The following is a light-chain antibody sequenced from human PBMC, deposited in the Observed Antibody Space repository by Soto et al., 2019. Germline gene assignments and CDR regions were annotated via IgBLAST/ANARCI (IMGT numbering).Light chain of an antibody. CDR3: SSYVSSPKYV. J-gene: IGLJ1*01. V-gene: IGLV2-14*01. CDR1: SSDIGVYNS. Sequence: QSVLTQPAAVSGSLGQSITICCTGTSSDIGVYNSVSWYQYHPGKVPRLLIFEVSDLPSGVSNRFSCSNSVNTASLTISGPQAEDEDDYFCSSYVSSPKYVSGSATKVTVL. CDR2: EVS.